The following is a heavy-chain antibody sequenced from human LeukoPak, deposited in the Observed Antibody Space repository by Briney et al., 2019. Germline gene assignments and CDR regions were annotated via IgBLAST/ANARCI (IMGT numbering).Heavy chain of an antibody. V-gene: IGHV3-23*01. J-gene: IGHJ4*02. Sequence: GGSLRLYCAASEFTFSIYAMSWVRQAPGKGLEWVSSISSAGENTFYTGSVKGRFTISRDNSRNTLYLQMNSLRAEDTAIYYCAKDRPNYYGSNGHYYRRDGDYWGQGTLVTVSS. D-gene: IGHD3-22*01. CDR3: AKDRPNYYGSNGHYYRRDGDY. CDR2: ISSAGENT. CDR1: EFTFSIYA.